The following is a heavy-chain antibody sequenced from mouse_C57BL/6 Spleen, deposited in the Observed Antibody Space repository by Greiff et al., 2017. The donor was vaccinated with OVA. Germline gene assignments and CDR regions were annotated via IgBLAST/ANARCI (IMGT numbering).Heavy chain of an antibody. CDR3: ARGGGDYDEAWFAD. CDR1: GFNIKDYY. J-gene: IGHJ3*01. V-gene: IGHV14-2*01. D-gene: IGHD2-4*01. CDR2: IDPEDGDT. Sequence: EVKLQESGAELVKPGASVKLSCTASGFNIKDYYMPWVKQRTDQGLEWIGRIDPEDGDTNYAPKFQGKATIPAATSSNTAYLQRSSRTSEDTAVYYCARGGGDYDEAWFADWGQGTLVTVSA.